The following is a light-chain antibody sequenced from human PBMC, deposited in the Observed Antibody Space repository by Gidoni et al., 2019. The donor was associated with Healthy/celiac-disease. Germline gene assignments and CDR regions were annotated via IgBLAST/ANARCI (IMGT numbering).Light chain of an antibody. V-gene: IGKV3-20*01. CDR3: QQYGSSPYT. J-gene: IGKJ2*01. CDR2: GAS. Sequence: PLQDPRPLIYGASSRATGIPDRFSGSGSGTDFTLTISRLEPVDFAVYYCQQYGSSPYTFGQGNKLEIK.